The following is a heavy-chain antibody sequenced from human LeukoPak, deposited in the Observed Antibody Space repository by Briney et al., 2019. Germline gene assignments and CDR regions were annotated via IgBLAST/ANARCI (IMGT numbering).Heavy chain of an antibody. CDR3: ARDYDY. Sequence: SETLSLTCSVSGGSISGSHYYWAWIRQPPGKGLEWIAIINYSGNRYYNPSLRSRATISVDTSTNQFSLNLNSVTAEETAVYYCARDYDYWGQGTLVTVSS. J-gene: IGHJ4*02. CDR2: INYSGNR. V-gene: IGHV4-39*02. CDR1: GGSISGSHYY.